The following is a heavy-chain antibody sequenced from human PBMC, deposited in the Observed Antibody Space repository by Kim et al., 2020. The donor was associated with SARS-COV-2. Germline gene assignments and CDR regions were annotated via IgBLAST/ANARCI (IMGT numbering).Heavy chain of an antibody. V-gene: IGHV3-30*01. J-gene: IGHJ4*02. D-gene: IGHD1-26*01. CDR3: ARDYSGSYCGPFDY. Sequence: ADAVRGRCTISRDKSKNTLYLQMNSLRAEDTAVYYCARDYSGSYCGPFDYWGQGTLVTVSS.